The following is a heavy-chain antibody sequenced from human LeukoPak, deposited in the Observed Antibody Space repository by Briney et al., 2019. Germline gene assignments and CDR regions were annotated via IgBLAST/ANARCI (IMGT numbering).Heavy chain of an antibody. V-gene: IGHV1-2*02. CDR2: INPNSGGT. J-gene: IGHJ4*02. CDR1: GYTFTGYY. CDR3: ARDPRDYYDSGFDY. D-gene: IGHD3-22*01. Sequence: ASVKVSCKASGYTFTGYYMHWVRQAPGQGLEWMGWINPNSGGTNYAQKFQGRVTMTRDTSISTAYMELSRLRSDDTAVSYCARDPRDYYDSGFDYWGQGTMVTVSS.